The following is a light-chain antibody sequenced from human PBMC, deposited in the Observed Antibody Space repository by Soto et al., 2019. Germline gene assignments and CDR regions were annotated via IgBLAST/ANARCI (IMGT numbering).Light chain of an antibody. Sequence: DIQLTQSPSTLSASVGDRVTITCRASQGITGWLAWYQQKPGKAPKLLIFDASTLESGVPPRFTGSGSGTEFTLSISSLQPEDIATYYCQQYDNLSLTFGGGTKVEIK. CDR1: QGITGW. CDR2: DAS. V-gene: IGKV1-5*01. J-gene: IGKJ4*01. CDR3: QQYDNLSLT.